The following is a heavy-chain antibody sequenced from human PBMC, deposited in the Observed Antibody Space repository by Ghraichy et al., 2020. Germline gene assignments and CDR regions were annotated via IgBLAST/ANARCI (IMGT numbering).Heavy chain of an antibody. CDR1: GFTFSSCA. J-gene: IGHJ2*01. D-gene: IGHD1-26*01. CDR3: AKDPNSAWYFEL. Sequence: GESLNISCAASGFTFSSCAMSWVRQAPGEGLEWVSTISGSGANTYYADSVKGRFTISRDNSKNTLYLQMSSLRADDTAVYYCAKDPNSAWYFELWGRGTLVTVSS. CDR2: ISGSGANT. V-gene: IGHV3-23*01.